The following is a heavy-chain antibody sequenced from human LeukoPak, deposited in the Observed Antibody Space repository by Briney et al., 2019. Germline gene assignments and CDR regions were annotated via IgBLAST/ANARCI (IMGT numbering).Heavy chain of an antibody. Sequence: GGSLRLSCAASGFTFSSYGMHWVRQAPGKGLEWVAVIWYDGSNKYYADSVKGRFTISRDNSKNSLYLQMNSLRAEDTAVYYCARQRCSSTSCRIATFDYWGQGTLVTVSS. D-gene: IGHD2-2*01. CDR3: ARQRCSSTSCRIATFDY. CDR2: IWYDGSNK. CDR1: GFTFSSYG. J-gene: IGHJ4*02. V-gene: IGHV3-33*01.